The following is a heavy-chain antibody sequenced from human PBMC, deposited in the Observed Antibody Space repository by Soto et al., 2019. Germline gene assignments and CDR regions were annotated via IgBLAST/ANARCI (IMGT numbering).Heavy chain of an antibody. V-gene: IGHV3-30*18. CDR2: ISYDGYLK. D-gene: IGHD3-10*01. Sequence: QGQLVESGGGVVQPGRSLRLSCAASGFTFSKYGMQWVRQAPGKGLEWVAVISYDGYLKYYVDSVKGRFTVARDNSKNTLFLEMNRLRVEDTAVYFCAKDFKVSGSHYGTLYYYYGMDVWGQGTTVTVSS. J-gene: IGHJ6*02. CDR3: AKDFKVSGSHYGTLYYYYGMDV. CDR1: GFTFSKYG.